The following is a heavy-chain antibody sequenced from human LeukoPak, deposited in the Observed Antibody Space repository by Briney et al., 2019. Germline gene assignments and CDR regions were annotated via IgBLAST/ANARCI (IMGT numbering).Heavy chain of an antibody. CDR2: INSDGSTT. CDR3: ARPLWPGSGTFLIDQ. Sequence: GGSLRLSCAASGFTFSSYWMHWVRQGPGKGLVWVSRINSDGSTTIYADSVKGRFTISRDNAKNTLYLQMNSLRAEDTALYYCARPLWPGSGTFLIDQWGQGALVTVTS. D-gene: IGHD3-10*01. J-gene: IGHJ4*02. CDR1: GFTFSSYW. V-gene: IGHV3-74*01.